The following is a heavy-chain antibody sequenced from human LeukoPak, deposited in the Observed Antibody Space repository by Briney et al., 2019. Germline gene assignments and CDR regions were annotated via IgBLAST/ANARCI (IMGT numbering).Heavy chain of an antibody. V-gene: IGHV3-30*04. Sequence: GGSLRLSCAASGFTFSSYAMHWVRQAPGKGLEWVAVISYDGSNKYYADSVKGRFTISRDNSKNTLYLQMNSLRAEDTAVYYCARDRGALVRAIYYYDSSGSLDYWGQGTLVTVSS. D-gene: IGHD3-22*01. CDR3: ARDRGALVRAIYYYDSSGSLDY. CDR1: GFTFSSYA. J-gene: IGHJ4*02. CDR2: ISYDGSNK.